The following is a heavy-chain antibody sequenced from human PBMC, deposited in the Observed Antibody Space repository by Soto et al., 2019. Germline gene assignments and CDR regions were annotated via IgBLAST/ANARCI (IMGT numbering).Heavy chain of an antibody. J-gene: IGHJ4*02. Sequence: ASVKVSCKASGGTFSSYAISWVRQAPGQGLEWMGGIIPILGIANYAQKFQGRVTITADKSTSTAYMELSSLRSEDTAVHYCARASGWGSPFDYWGQGTLVTVSS. V-gene: IGHV1-69*10. CDR1: GGTFSSYA. CDR2: IIPILGIA. CDR3: ARASGWGSPFDY. D-gene: IGHD7-27*01.